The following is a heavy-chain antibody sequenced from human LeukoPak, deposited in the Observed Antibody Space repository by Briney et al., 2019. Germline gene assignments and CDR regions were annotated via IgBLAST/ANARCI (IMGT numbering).Heavy chain of an antibody. CDR3: ARGSDDYGDYVIDS. CDR2: IYYSGST. J-gene: IGHJ4*02. Sequence: PSETLSLTCTVSGGSISSYYWSWIRQPPGKGLEWIGYIYYSGSTNYNPSLKSRVTISVDTSKNQFSLKVTSVTAADTAVYYCARGSDDYGDYVIDSWGQGTLVTVSS. CDR1: GGSISSYY. V-gene: IGHV4-59*12. D-gene: IGHD4-17*01.